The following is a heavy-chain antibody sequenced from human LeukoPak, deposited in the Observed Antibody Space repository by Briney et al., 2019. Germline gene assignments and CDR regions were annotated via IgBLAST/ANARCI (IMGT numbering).Heavy chain of an antibody. J-gene: IGHJ4*02. CDR3: APRGIAAY. CDR2: IIYGSGDST. CDR1: GFTFSNYG. V-gene: IGHV3-23*01. Sequence: GGSLRLSCAASGFTFSNYGMTWVRQAPGKGLEWVSVIIYGSGDSTYYADSVKGRFTISRDNSKNTLYLQMNSLRVEDTAVYYCAPRGIAAYWGQGTLVTVSS. D-gene: IGHD6-25*01.